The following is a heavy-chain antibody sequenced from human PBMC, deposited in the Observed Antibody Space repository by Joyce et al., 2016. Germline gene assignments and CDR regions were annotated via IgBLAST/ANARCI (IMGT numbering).Heavy chain of an antibody. D-gene: IGHD3-3*01. CDR2: LWFDGSKK. CDR1: GFTFSNFG. V-gene: IGHV3-33*01. J-gene: IGHJ1*01. Sequence: QVQLVQSGGGVVQPGRYLRLSCAASGFTFSNFGMNWVRQAAGKGRGWMAVLWFDGSKKYYADSVKCRFTISRDNSNNTLYLQMNSLMAEDTAVYYCARGFLYYDFLSGYLGYFQHWGQGTLVTVSS. CDR3: ARGFLYYDFLSGYLGYFQH.